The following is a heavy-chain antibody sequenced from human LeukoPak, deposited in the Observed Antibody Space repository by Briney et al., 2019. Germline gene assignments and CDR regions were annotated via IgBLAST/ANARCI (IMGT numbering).Heavy chain of an antibody. CDR3: AKEGIAVTGASFDY. D-gene: IGHD6-19*01. CDR2: ISSSGGST. V-gene: IGHV3-23*01. J-gene: IGHJ4*02. Sequence: GGSLRLPCAASGFTFSSYAMSWVRQAPGKGLEWVSVISSSGGSTYYADSVKGRFTISRDNSKDTLYLQMNSLRAEDTAVYYCAKEGIAVTGASFDYWGQGTLVTVSS. CDR1: GFTFSSYA.